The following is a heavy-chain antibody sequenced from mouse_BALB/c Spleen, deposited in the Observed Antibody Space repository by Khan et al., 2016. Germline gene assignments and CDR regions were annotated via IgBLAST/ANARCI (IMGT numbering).Heavy chain of an antibody. D-gene: IGHD1-1*01. V-gene: IGHV3-1*02. CDR2: IHYSGST. CDR3: ARLRDWYFDV. J-gene: IGHJ1*01. Sequence: EVQLQESGPDLVKPSQSLSLTCTVTGYSITSGYSCHWIRQFPGNKLEWMGYIHYSGSTNYNPSLKSRISITRETSKNQFFLQFNSVPTEATATYYWARLRDWYFDVWGAGTTVTVSS. CDR1: GYSITSGYS.